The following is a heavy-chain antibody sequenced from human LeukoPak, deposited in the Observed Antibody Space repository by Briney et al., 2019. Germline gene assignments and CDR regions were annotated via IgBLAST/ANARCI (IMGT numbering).Heavy chain of an antibody. D-gene: IGHD6-13*01. V-gene: IGHV4-59*08. Sequence: ASETLSLTCTVSGGSISSYYWSWIRQPPGKGLEWIGYIYYSGSTNYNPSLKSRVTISVDTSKNQFSLKLSSVTAADTAVYYCASPSIAAADGDAFDIWGQGTMVTVSS. J-gene: IGHJ3*02. CDR1: GGSISSYY. CDR3: ASPSIAAADGDAFDI. CDR2: IYYSGST.